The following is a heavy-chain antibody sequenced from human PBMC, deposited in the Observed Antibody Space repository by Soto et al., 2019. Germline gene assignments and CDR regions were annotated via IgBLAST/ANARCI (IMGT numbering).Heavy chain of an antibody. CDR2: INPNTGGT. CDR3: ARERYQVLSYGMGV. J-gene: IGHJ6*02. Sequence: EWLGWINPNTGGTTYAQKLQGRVTLTWDTSINTAYMDLRSLRPDDTPMYYCARERYQVLSYGMGVWGQGTSVTV. V-gene: IGHV1-2*02. D-gene: IGHD3-16*01.